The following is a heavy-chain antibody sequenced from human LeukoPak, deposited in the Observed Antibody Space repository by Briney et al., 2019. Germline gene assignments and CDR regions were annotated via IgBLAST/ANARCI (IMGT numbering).Heavy chain of an antibody. CDR3: ARESCSSTGCYAYFDY. CDR2: IYTSGST. V-gene: IGHV4-4*07. D-gene: IGHD2-2*01. CDR1: GGSISSYY. Sequence: SETLSLTCTVSGGSISSYYWSWIRQPAGKGLEWIGRIYTSGSTNYNPSLKSRVTMSVDTSKNQFSLKLSSVTAADTAVYYCARESCSSTGCYAYFDYWGQGTLVTVSS. J-gene: IGHJ4*02.